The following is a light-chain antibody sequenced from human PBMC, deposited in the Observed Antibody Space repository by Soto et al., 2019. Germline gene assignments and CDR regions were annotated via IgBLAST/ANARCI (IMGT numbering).Light chain of an antibody. Sequence: DVQVTQSPSSLSASVGDRVTITCRASQSIASFLNWYQQRPGTAPKLLIYATSNLESGVPSRFSGRGSATDFTLSINSLQPEDFATYFCQQTYTMPVTFGQGTRLEMK. CDR2: ATS. V-gene: IGKV1-39*01. CDR3: QQTYTMPVT. J-gene: IGKJ2*01. CDR1: QSIASF.